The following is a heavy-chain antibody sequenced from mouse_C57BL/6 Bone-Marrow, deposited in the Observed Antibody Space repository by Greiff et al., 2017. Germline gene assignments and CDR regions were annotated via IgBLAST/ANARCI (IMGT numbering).Heavy chain of an antibody. J-gene: IGHJ4*01. D-gene: IGHD1-1*01. V-gene: IGHV5-12*01. CDR1: GFTFSDYY. CDR3: ARKGGITTVVGGYYAMDY. Sequence: EVMLVESGGGLVQPGGSLKLSCAASGFTFSDYYMYWVRQTPEKRLEWVAYISNGGGSTYYPDTVKGRFTISRDNAKNTLYLQMSRLKSEDTAMYYCARKGGITTVVGGYYAMDYWGQGTSVTVSS. CDR2: ISNGGGST.